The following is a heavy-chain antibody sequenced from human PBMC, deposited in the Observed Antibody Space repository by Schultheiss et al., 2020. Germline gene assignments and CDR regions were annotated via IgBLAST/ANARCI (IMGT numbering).Heavy chain of an antibody. CDR2: IWYDGSQK. V-gene: IGHV3-33*01. D-gene: IGHD2-2*01. Sequence: GESLKISCEASGFSFSNYAMNWVRQAPGKGLEWVAVIWYDGSQKYYGDSVRGRFTISRDNLKNMVYMQMNSLRVEDTAVYYCARDPFEDSTTYFDYWGQGTLVTVSS. CDR3: ARDPFEDSTTYFDY. J-gene: IGHJ4*02. CDR1: GFSFSNYA.